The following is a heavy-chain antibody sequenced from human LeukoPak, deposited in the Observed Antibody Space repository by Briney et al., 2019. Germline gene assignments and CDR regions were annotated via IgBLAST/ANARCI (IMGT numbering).Heavy chain of an antibody. J-gene: IGHJ6*02. CDR1: GFTFSSYG. D-gene: IGHD6-13*01. V-gene: IGHV3-33*01. CDR3: AREGRGAAGTYYYYYGMDV. Sequence: PGGSLRLSCAASGFTFSSYGMHWVRQAPGKGLEWVAVIWYDRSNKYYADSVKGRFTISRGNSKNTLYLQMNSLRAEDTAVYYCAREGRGAAGTYYYYYGMDVWGQGTTVTVSS. CDR2: IWYDRSNK.